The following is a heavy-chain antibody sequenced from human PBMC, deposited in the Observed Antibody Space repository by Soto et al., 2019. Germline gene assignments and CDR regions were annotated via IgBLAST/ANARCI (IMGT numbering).Heavy chain of an antibody. CDR3: ARDGTGWTGGDH. Sequence: GGSLRLSCAASGFTFSDYDMHWVRQAPGKRLEWVAVLWRDGSKVYYAASVKGRFTISRDNPKNTLYLEMNSLRVEDTAVYYCARDGTGWTGGDHWGQGTLGTVAS. D-gene: IGHD6-19*01. CDR2: LWRDGSKV. CDR1: GFTFSDYD. V-gene: IGHV3-33*01. J-gene: IGHJ4*02.